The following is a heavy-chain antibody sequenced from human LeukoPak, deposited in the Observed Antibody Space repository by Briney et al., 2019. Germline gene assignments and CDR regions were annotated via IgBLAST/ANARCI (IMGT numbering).Heavy chain of an antibody. Sequence: SETLSLTCAVYGGSFTGYYWSWIRQPPGKGLEWIGYIYYSGSTNYNPSLKSRVTISVDTSKNQFSLKLSSVTAADTAVYYCARYGQYQLLYAFDIWGQGTMVTVSS. CDR1: GGSFTGYY. D-gene: IGHD2-2*01. V-gene: IGHV4-59*01. CDR2: IYYSGST. CDR3: ARYGQYQLLYAFDI. J-gene: IGHJ3*02.